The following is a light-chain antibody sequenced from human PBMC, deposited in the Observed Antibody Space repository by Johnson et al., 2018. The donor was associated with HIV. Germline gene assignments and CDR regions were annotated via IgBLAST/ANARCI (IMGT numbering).Light chain of an antibody. Sequence: QSVLTQPPSMSAAPGQKVTISCSGSSSNIGNNYVSWYQQLPGTAPKLLIYDNDKRPSRIPARFSGSKSGTSATLGITGLQTGDEADYYCGTWHSALSGGGVFGTGTRVTVL. J-gene: IGLJ1*01. CDR3: GTWHSALSGGGV. CDR2: DND. V-gene: IGLV1-51*01. CDR1: SSNIGNNY.